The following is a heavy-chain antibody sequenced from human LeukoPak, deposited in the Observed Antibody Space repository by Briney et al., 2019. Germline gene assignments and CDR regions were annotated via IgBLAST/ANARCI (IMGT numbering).Heavy chain of an antibody. J-gene: IGHJ4*02. CDR2: IYPGDSDT. CDR1: GYSFTSYW. D-gene: IGHD3-3*01. V-gene: IGHV5-51*01. CDR3: ARKMILGDFWSGYSPEYYFDY. Sequence: GESLKISCKGSGYSFTSYWIGWVRQMPGKGLEWMGIIYPGDSDTRYSPSFQGQVTISADKSISTAYLQWSSLKASDTAKYYCARKMILGDFWSGYSPEYYFDYWGQGTLVTVSS.